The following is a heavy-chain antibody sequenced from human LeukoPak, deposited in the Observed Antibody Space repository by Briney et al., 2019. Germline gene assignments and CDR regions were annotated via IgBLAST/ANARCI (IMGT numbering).Heavy chain of an antibody. Sequence: ASETLSLTCTVSGGSISGYYWSWIRQPPGKPLEWIAYIDYSGDTNSNPSLKSRVAISVDTSKNQFSLRLNSVTAADTAFYYCAKHPPGLRYFDPWGQGSLVTVSS. CDR3: AKHPPGLRYFDP. J-gene: IGHJ5*02. CDR1: GGSISGYY. CDR2: IDYSGDT. D-gene: IGHD3-9*01. V-gene: IGHV4-59*08.